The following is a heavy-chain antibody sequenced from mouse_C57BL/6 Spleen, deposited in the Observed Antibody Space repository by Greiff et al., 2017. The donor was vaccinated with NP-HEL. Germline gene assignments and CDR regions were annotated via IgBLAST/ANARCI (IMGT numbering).Heavy chain of an antibody. J-gene: IGHJ4*01. V-gene: IGHV1-74*01. CDR2: IHPSDSDT. CDR3: AMGRYCGCDGEYYAMDY. CDR1: GYTFTSYW. D-gene: IGHD2-2*01. Sequence: VQLQQPGAELVKPGASVKVSCKASGYTFTSYWMHWVKQRPGQGLEWIGRIHPSDSDTNYNQKFKGKATLTVDKSSSTAYMQLSSLTSEDSAVYYCAMGRYCGCDGEYYAMDYWGQGPSVTVSS.